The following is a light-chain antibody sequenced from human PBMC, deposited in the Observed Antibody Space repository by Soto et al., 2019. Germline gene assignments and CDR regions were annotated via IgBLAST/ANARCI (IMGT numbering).Light chain of an antibody. CDR1: QSVSSN. Sequence: EIVMTQSPATLSVSPGERATLSCRASQSVSSNLAWYQQKPGQAPRLLIYGASTRATGLPARFSGSGSGTEFTLTISSLQSEAFAVYYCQQYNNWLTFGGGTKVEIK. J-gene: IGKJ4*01. CDR2: GAS. V-gene: IGKV3D-15*01. CDR3: QQYNNWLT.